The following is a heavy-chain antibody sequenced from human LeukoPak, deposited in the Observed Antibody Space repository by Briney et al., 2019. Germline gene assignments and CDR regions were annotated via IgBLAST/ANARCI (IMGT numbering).Heavy chain of an antibody. CDR3: AREEGGGYDFFGRSYCYYYMDV. J-gene: IGHJ6*03. D-gene: IGHD5-12*01. Sequence: SETLSLTCTVSGASISTGSSYWSWIRQPAGEGLEWIGRIHNSGSTNYNPSLNSRVTISVDTSKNQFSLKLSSVTAADTAVYYCAREEGGGYDFFGRSYCYYYMDVWGKGTTVTVSS. CDR1: GASISTGSSY. V-gene: IGHV4-61*02. CDR2: IHNSGST.